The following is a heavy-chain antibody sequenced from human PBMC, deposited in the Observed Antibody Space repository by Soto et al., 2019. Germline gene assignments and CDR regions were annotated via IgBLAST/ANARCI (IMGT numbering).Heavy chain of an antibody. CDR1: GGTFSSYA. V-gene: IGHV1-69*13. CDR3: ARDLGYTSGWFDY. CDR2: IILIFGTA. Sequence: SVKVSCKASGGTFSSYAISWVRQAPGQGLEWMGGIILIFGTANYAQKFQGRVTITADESTSTAYMELSSLRSEDTAVYYCARDLGYTSGWFDYWGQGTLVTVSS. D-gene: IGHD6-19*01. J-gene: IGHJ4*02.